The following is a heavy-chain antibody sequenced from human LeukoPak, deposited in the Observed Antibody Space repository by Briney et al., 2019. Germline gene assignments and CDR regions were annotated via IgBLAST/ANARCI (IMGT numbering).Heavy chain of an antibody. CDR1: VYTFTIYN. V-gene: IGHV1-46*04. Sequence: AALKVSCKASVYTFTIYNRQWGPHAPGQGLGCRGIINPSDGDTGYAQTLQGRVTMPRDTSKSTVYMQLSSLRSEDTAVYYCAREKIHVFDIWGQGTMVTVSS. J-gene: IGHJ3*02. CDR3: AREKIHVFDI. CDR2: INPSDGDT.